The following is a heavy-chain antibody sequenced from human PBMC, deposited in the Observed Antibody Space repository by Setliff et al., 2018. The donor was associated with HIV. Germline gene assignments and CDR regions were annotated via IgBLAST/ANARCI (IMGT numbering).Heavy chain of an antibody. CDR2: ISPFNGNT. CDR1: GYTISTYL. J-gene: IGHJ4*02. Sequence: AASVKVSCKASGYTISTYLIAWVRQAPGQGLEWMGWISPFNGNTNYAQKLQGRLTVTTDTSTSTAYMELRSLISDDTAVYYCARATSGTIHDFWGQGTLVTVSS. D-gene: IGHD3-10*01. CDR3: ARATSGTIHDF. V-gene: IGHV1-18*01.